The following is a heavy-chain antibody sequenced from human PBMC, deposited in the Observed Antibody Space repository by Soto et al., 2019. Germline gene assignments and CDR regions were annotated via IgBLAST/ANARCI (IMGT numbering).Heavy chain of an antibody. V-gene: IGHV3-30-3*01. J-gene: IGHJ6*02. CDR1: GFTFSSYA. Sequence: GGSLRLSCAASGFTFSSYAMHWVRQAPGKGLEWVAVISYEGSNKYYADSVKGRFTISRNNSKNTLYLQMNSLRAEDTALYYCARDDEARNYYYYGMDVWGQGTTVTVSS. CDR3: ARDDEARNYYYYGMDV. CDR2: ISYEGSNK.